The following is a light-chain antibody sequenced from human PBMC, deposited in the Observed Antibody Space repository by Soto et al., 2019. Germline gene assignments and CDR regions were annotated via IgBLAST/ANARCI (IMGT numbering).Light chain of an antibody. J-gene: IGKJ1*01. V-gene: IGKV3-20*01. CDR3: QQYDSSPRT. CDR1: QSVSSYS. Sequence: EIVLTQSPATLSVSPGGRATLSCRASQSVSSYSLAWYQQKPGQAPRLVMYGTSNRATGIPDRFSGSGSGTDFTLTISRLEPEDFAVYYCQQYDSSPRTFGQGTKV. CDR2: GTS.